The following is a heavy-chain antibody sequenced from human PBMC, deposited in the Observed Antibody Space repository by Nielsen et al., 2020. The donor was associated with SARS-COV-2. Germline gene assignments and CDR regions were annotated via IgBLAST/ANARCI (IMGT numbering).Heavy chain of an antibody. CDR3: AREGDSSGLPTDFYYYYGMDV. J-gene: IGHJ6*02. V-gene: IGHV3-33*01. CDR1: GFTFSSYG. CDR2: IWYDGSNK. Sequence: GGSLRLSCAASGFTFSSYGMHWVRQAPGKGLEWVAVIWYDGSNKYYADSVKGRFTISRDNSKNTLYLQMNSLRAEDTAVYYCAREGDSSGLPTDFYYYYGMDVWGQGTTVTVSS. D-gene: IGHD6-19*01.